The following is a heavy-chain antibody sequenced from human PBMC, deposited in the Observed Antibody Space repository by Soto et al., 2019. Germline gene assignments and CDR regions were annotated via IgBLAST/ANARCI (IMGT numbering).Heavy chain of an antibody. CDR3: AHRGPKGAGAFDI. J-gene: IGHJ3*02. CDR2: IYWDDEK. V-gene: IGHV2-5*02. CDR1: GYSLSISGVG. Sequence: QITLKESGPTLVKPTQTLTLTCTVSGYSLSISGVGVGWIRQPPGKALEWVGIIYWDDEKHYSPSLKTRLTITKDTSKNQVVLTMTDMDPGDTATYYCAHRGPKGAGAFDIWGQGTMVTVSS. D-gene: IGHD6-13*01.